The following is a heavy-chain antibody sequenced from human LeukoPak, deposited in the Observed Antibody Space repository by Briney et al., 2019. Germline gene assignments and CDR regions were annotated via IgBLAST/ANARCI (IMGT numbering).Heavy chain of an antibody. D-gene: IGHD1-26*01. V-gene: IGHV3-23*01. J-gene: IGHJ1*01. CDR1: GGSISSSSYY. Sequence: ETLSLTCTVSGGSISSSSYYWGWIRQPPGKGLEWVSAISGSGGSTYYADSVKGRFTISRDNSKNTLYLQMNSLRAEDTAVYYCAKDKGATRPFEYFQHWGQGTLVTVSS. CDR3: AKDKGATRPFEYFQH. CDR2: ISGSGGST.